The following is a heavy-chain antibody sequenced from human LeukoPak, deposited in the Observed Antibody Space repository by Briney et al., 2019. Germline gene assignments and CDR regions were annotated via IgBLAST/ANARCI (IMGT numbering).Heavy chain of an antibody. J-gene: IGHJ5*02. D-gene: IGHD1-26*01. CDR2: ISASGGST. CDR3: ARDIVPFGFDP. CDR1: GFTFSSYA. Sequence: GGSLRLSCAASGFTFSSYAMTWVRQAPGKGLEWVSAISASGGSTYYADSVKGRFTISRDNAKNSLYLQMNSLRAEDTAVYYCARDIVPFGFDPWGQGTLVTVSS. V-gene: IGHV3-23*01.